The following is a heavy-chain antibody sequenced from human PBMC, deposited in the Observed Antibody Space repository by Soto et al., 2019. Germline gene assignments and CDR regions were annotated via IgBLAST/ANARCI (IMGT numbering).Heavy chain of an antibody. CDR3: ARVGSSPGAFDI. J-gene: IGHJ3*02. D-gene: IGHD1-26*01. CDR1: GFTFSSYS. Sequence: EVQLVESGGGLVQPGGSLRLSCAASGFTFSSYSVNWVRQAPGKGLEWVSYINYTSGTIYYADSVKGRFTISRDSAKNSLYLQINSLEDEDTAVYYCARVGSSPGAFDIWGQGTRVTVSS. CDR2: INYTSGTI. V-gene: IGHV3-48*02.